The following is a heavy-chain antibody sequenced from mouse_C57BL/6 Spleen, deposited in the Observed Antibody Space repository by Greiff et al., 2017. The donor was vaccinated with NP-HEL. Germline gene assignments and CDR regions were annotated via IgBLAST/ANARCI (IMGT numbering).Heavy chain of an antibody. CDR3: AKNPYPYYYAMDY. Sequence: VQLQQSGPGLVQPSQSLSITCTVSGFSLTSYGVHWVRQPPGKGLEWLGVIWSGGSTDYNAAFISRMSISKDNSKSQVFFKMNSLQADDTAIYYCAKNPYPYYYAMDYWGQGTSVTVSS. J-gene: IGHJ4*01. V-gene: IGHV2-4*01. CDR2: IWSGGST. D-gene: IGHD2-10*01. CDR1: GFSLTSYG.